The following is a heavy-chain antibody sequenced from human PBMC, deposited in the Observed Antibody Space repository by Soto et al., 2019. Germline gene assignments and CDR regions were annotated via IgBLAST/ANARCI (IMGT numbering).Heavy chain of an antibody. V-gene: IGHV4-34*01. J-gene: IGHJ6*02. CDR2: INHSGST. D-gene: IGHD2-2*01. CDR3: ARGPIPDCSSTSCPPDQYYYYGMDV. Sequence: QVQLQQWGAGLLKPSETLSLTCAVYGGSFSGYYWSWIRQPPGKGLEWIGEINHSGSTNYNPSLKSRVTISVDTSKNQFSLKLSSVTAADTAVYYCARGPIPDCSSTSCPPDQYYYYGMDVWGQGTTVTVSS. CDR1: GGSFSGYY.